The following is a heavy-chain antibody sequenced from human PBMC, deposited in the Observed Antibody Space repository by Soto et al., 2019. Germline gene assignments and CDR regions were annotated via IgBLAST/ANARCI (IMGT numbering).Heavy chain of an antibody. CDR1: GFTFSSYY. V-gene: IGHV3-7*01. CDR3: ARDGYSDGFDI. Sequence: EVQLVESGGGLVQPGGSLRLSCAASGFTFSSYYMSWVRQPPGKGLEWVANIKQDGSEKYYVDSVKGRITISRDNAKNSLYLQMNSLRAEDTAVYYCARDGYSDGFDIWGQGTMVTVSS. CDR2: IKQDGSEK. D-gene: IGHD3-22*01. J-gene: IGHJ3*02.